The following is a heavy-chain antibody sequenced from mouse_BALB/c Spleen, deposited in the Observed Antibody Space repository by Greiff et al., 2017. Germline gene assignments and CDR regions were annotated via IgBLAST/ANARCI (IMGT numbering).Heavy chain of an antibody. Sequence: VQLQESGAELVRPGTSVKVSCKASGYAFTNYLIEWVKQRPGQGLEWIGVINPGSGGTNYNEKFKGKATLTADKSSSTAYMQLSSLTSDDSAVYFCARDYHGSLHYFDYWGQGTTLTVSS. J-gene: IGHJ2*01. V-gene: IGHV1-54*01. CDR2: INPGSGGT. D-gene: IGHD1-1*01. CDR1: GYAFTNYL. CDR3: ARDYHGSLHYFDY.